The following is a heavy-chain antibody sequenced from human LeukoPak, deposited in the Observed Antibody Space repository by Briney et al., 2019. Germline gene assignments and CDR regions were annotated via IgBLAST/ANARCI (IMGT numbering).Heavy chain of an antibody. Sequence: SETLSLTCTVSGGSMSGSSSSSYYWGWIRQPPGKGLEWVGGIHYSGSTYYSPSLKSRVTISLDTSKSQFSLRLNPVTAADTSVYYCARKGRPLFDYWGQGTLVTVSS. CDR3: ARKGRPLFDY. CDR2: IHYSGST. J-gene: IGHJ4*02. V-gene: IGHV4-39*01. CDR1: GGSMSGSSSSSYY.